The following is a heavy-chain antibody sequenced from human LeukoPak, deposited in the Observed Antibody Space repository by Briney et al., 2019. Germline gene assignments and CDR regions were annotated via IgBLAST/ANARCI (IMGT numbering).Heavy chain of an antibody. CDR2: INPNSGGT. D-gene: IGHD3-10*01. V-gene: IGHV1-2*04. J-gene: IGHJ6*02. Sequence: ASVKVSCKASGYTFTGYYMHWVRQAPGQGLEWMGWINPNSGGTNYAQKFQGWVTMTRDTSISTAYMELSRLRSDDTAVYYCERRPTFGEDTYGMDVWGQGTTVTVSS. CDR1: GYTFTGYY. CDR3: ERRPTFGEDTYGMDV.